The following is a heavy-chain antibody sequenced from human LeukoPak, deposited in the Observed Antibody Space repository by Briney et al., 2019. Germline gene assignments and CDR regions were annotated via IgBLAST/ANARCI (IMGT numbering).Heavy chain of an antibody. Sequence: GGSLRLSCAASGFTFSYHWMTWVRQAPGKGLEWVANIKNDGTVKNYVDSVKGRFTISRDNAKNSLYLQMNSLRAEDTGVYYCAEDSYSKGDYWGQGVLATVSS. CDR2: IKNDGTVK. CDR1: GFTFSYHW. D-gene: IGHD5-18*01. CDR3: AEDSYSKGDY. J-gene: IGHJ4*02. V-gene: IGHV3-7*01.